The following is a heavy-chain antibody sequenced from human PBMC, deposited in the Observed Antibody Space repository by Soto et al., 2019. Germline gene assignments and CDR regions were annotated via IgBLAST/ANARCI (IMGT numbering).Heavy chain of an antibody. J-gene: IGHJ4*02. V-gene: IGHV5-51*01. D-gene: IGHD3-3*01. CDR1: GYRLTRYW. CDR2: IYPGDSDT. CDR3: VRHSGAIFGVVI. Sequence: GESLKISCTGSGYRLTRYWIGWVRQMPGKGLEWMGIIYPGDSDTRYSPSFQGQVTISADKSITTAYLQWSSLKASDTAMYYCVRHSGAIFGVVIWGQGTLVTVSS.